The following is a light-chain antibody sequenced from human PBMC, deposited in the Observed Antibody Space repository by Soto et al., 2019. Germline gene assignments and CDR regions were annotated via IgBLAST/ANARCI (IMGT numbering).Light chain of an antibody. CDR2: GAS. V-gene: IGKV3D-20*02. CDR3: QQRSNWPPT. J-gene: IGKJ4*01. Sequence: EIVLTQSPGTLSLSPGERATLSCRASQSVSNNYLAWYQQKPGQAPRLVIFGASNRATGIPDRFSASGSGTEFTLTISSLEPEDFAVYYCQQRSNWPPTFGGGTKVDIK. CDR1: QSVSNNY.